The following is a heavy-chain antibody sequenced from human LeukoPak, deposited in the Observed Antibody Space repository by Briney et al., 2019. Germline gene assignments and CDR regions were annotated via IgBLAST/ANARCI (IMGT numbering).Heavy chain of an antibody. CDR1: GYTFTSYG. J-gene: IGHJ4*02. CDR2: ISAYNGNT. V-gene: IGHV1-18*01. Sequence: ASVKVSCKASGYTFTSYGISWVRQAPGQGLGWMGWISAYNGNTNYAQKLQGRVTMTTDTSTSTAYMELRSLRSDDTAVYYCARDAAPYYYDSSNPTFDYWGQGTLVTVSS. CDR3: ARDAAPYYYDSSNPTFDY. D-gene: IGHD3-22*01.